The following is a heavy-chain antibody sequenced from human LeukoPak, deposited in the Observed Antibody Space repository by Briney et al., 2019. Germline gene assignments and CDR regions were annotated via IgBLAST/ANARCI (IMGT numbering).Heavy chain of an antibody. Sequence: SETLSLTCTVSGGSISSYYWSWIRQPPGKGLEWIGYIYYSGSTKYNPSLKSRVTISVDTSKNQFSLKLSSVTAADTAVYYCARDGALGVDAFDIWGQGTMVTVSS. CDR2: IYYSGST. D-gene: IGHD1-26*01. CDR1: GGSISSYY. V-gene: IGHV4-59*01. CDR3: ARDGALGVDAFDI. J-gene: IGHJ3*02.